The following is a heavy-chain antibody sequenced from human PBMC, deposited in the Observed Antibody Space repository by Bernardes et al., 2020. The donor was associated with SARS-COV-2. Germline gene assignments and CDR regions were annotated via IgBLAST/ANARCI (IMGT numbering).Heavy chain of an antibody. Sequence: GESLKISCKGSGYSFTSYWIGWVRQMPGKGLEWMGIIYPGDSDTRYSPSFQGQVTISADKSISTAYLQWSSLKASDTAMYYCARHRAARPYYYGMDVWGQGTTVTVSS. V-gene: IGHV5-51*01. CDR2: IYPGDSDT. CDR1: GYSFTSYW. D-gene: IGHD6-6*01. CDR3: ARHRAARPYYYGMDV. J-gene: IGHJ6*02.